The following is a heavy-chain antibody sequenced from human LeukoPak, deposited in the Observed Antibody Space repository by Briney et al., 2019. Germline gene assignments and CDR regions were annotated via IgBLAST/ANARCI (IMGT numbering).Heavy chain of an antibody. V-gene: IGHV3-21*01. CDR1: GFTFSSYA. J-gene: IGHJ3*02. Sequence: GGSLRLSCAASGFTFSSYAMSWVRQAPGTGLEWVSSISSSSSYIYYADSVKGRFTISRDNAKNSLYLQMNSLRAEDTAVYYCARIPLFDVVVPAARAPGAFDIWGQGTMVTVSS. CDR3: ARIPLFDVVVPAARAPGAFDI. CDR2: ISSSSSYI. D-gene: IGHD2-2*01.